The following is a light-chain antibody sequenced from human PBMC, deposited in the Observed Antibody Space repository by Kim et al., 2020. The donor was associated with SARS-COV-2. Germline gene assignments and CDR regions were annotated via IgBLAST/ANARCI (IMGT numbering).Light chain of an antibody. J-gene: IGLJ3*02. CDR3: ASWDNSLSGVV. CDR1: SSNIGNNY. Sequence: GQRVTITCSGSSSNIGNNYVSWYQHHPGTAPKLLIYDNSKRPSGIPDRFSGSRSGTSATLGITGLQTGDEADYYCASWDNSLSGVVFGGGTKVTVL. V-gene: IGLV1-51*01. CDR2: DNS.